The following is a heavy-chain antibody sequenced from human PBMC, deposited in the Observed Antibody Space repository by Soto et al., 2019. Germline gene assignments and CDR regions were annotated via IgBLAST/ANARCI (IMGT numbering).Heavy chain of an antibody. D-gene: IGHD4-17*01. J-gene: IGHJ4*02. V-gene: IGHV3-11*01. CDR3: ARDHGTTVPLYYFDY. CDR1: GFTFSDYY. Sequence: QVQLVESGGGLVKPGGSLRLSCAASGFTFSDYYMSWIRQAPGKGLEWVSYISRSGSSIYYADSVKGRFTISRDNAKNSLYVQMNSLRAEDTAVYYCARDHGTTVPLYYFDYWGQGTLVTVSS. CDR2: ISRSGSSI.